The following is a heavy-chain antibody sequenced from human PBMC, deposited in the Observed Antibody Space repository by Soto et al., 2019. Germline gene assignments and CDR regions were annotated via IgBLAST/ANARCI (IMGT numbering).Heavy chain of an antibody. J-gene: IGHJ5*02. CDR3: ARDNPGRAYYYDSSGYYKGPWFDP. V-gene: IGHV1-18*01. Sequence: GASVKVSCKASGYTFTSYGISWVRQAPGQGLEWMGWISAYNGNTNYAQKLQGRVTMTTDTSTSTAYMELRSLRSDDTAVYYCARDNPGRAYYYDSSGYYKGPWFDPWGQGTLVTVSS. CDR1: GYTFTSYG. CDR2: ISAYNGNT. D-gene: IGHD3-22*01.